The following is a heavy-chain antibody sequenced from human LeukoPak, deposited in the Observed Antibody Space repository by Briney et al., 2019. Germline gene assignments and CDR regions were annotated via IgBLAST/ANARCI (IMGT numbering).Heavy chain of an antibody. V-gene: IGHV1-2*02. J-gene: IGHJ5*02. D-gene: IGHD2-15*01. CDR3: ARVRAGYCSGGSCYSSFDWFDP. CDR2: INPNSGGT. CDR1: GYTFTGYY. Sequence: ASVKVSCKASGYTFTGYYMHWVRQAPGQGLEWMGWINPNSGGTNYAQKFQGRVTMTRDTSISTAYMELSRLRSDDTAVYYCARVRAGYCSGGSCYSSFDWFDPWGQGTLVTVSS.